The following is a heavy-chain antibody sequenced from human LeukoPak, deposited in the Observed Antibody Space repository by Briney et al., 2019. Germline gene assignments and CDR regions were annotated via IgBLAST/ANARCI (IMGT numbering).Heavy chain of an antibody. Sequence: ASVKVSCKASGFTFTRSAVQWVRQARGQRVEWIGWIVVGSGNTNYAQKFQERVTITRDMSTSTAYMELSSLRSEDTAVYYCAAGLFSGYDNPFDYWGQGTLVTVSS. V-gene: IGHV1-58*01. CDR3: AAGLFSGYDNPFDY. J-gene: IGHJ4*02. D-gene: IGHD5-12*01. CDR2: IVVGSGNT. CDR1: GFTFTRSA.